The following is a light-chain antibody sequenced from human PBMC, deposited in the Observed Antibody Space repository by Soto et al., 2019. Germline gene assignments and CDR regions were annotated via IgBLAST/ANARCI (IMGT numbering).Light chain of an antibody. V-gene: IGKV3-20*01. Sequence: EIVLTQSPGILSLSPGERATLSCRASQSVSNDFLAWYQQKPGQAPRLLIYGASSRATGIPDRFSGSGSGTDFTLTISRLEPEDFAVYYCQQYGSSPPTFGQGTRLEI. CDR1: QSVSNDF. CDR3: QQYGSSPPT. CDR2: GAS. J-gene: IGKJ5*01.